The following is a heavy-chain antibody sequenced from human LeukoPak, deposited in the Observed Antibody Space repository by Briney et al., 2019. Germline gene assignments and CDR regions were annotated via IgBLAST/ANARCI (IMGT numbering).Heavy chain of an antibody. Sequence: ASVKVSCKASGYTFTSYYMHWVRQAPGQGLEWIGIINPSGGSTSYAQKFQGRVTMTRDTSTSTVHMELSSLRSEDTAVYYCARERGYSYGYYYYYYMDVWGKGTTVTVSS. CDR1: GYTFTSYY. V-gene: IGHV1-46*01. D-gene: IGHD5-18*01. J-gene: IGHJ6*03. CDR2: INPSGGST. CDR3: ARERGYSYGYYYYYYMDV.